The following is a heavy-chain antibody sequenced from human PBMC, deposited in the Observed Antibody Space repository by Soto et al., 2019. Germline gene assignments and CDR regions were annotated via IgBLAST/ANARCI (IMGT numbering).Heavy chain of an antibody. CDR2: IYTSGST. CDR3: ARTVGAAYYCDF. J-gene: IGHJ4*02. D-gene: IGHD1-26*01. V-gene: IGHV4-4*07. CDR1: GDSMTKYY. Sequence: QVRLQESGPGLVKPSETLSLTCTVSGDSMTKYYWSWIRQPAGKGLEWIGRIYTSGSTNYNPSLKGRVTMSIDTSNNPFPPKLKSVTAADTAVYYCARTVGAAYYCDFWGQGALVTVSS.